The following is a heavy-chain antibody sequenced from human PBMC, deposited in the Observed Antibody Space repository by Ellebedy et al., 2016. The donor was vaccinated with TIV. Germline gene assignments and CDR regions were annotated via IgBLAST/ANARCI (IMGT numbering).Heavy chain of an antibody. CDR1: GVTVSNNY. D-gene: IGHD1-26*01. J-gene: IGHJ4*02. Sequence: GESLKISXAASGVTVSNNYMSWVRQAPGKGLEWVSVMYSGGGTFYADSVKGRFTISRDNSKNTLYLQMNSLRADDTAVYYCAPRAIRAPNWGQGTLVTVSS. V-gene: IGHV3-53*01. CDR2: MYSGGGT. CDR3: APRAIRAPN.